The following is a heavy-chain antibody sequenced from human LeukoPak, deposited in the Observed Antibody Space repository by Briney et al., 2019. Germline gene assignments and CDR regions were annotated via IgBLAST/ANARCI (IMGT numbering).Heavy chain of an antibody. Sequence: SGTLSLTCTVSGASISAYYWSWIRQPPGKGLEWIGYIYYSGSTNYNPSLKSRVTISVDTSKNLFSLKLTSVTAADTAMYYCARVYPMRGPFDSWGQGTLVTVSS. CDR2: IYYSGST. CDR1: GASISAYY. J-gene: IGHJ4*02. CDR3: ARVYPMRGPFDS. V-gene: IGHV4-59*08. D-gene: IGHD3-22*01.